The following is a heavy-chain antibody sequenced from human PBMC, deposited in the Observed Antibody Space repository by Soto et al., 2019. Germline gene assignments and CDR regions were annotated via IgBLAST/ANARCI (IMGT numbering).Heavy chain of an antibody. CDR3: ARETVTPTDWYFDL. V-gene: IGHV3-21*04. D-gene: IGHD4-17*01. CDR1: GFTFSSYS. CDR2: ISSSSSTI. Sequence: EVQLVESGGGLVKPGGSLRLSCAASGFTFSSYSMNWVRQAPGKGLEWVSSISSSSSTIYYADSVKGRFTISRDNAKNSLYLQMNSLRAEDTAVYYCARETVTPTDWYFDLWGRGTLVTVSS. J-gene: IGHJ2*01.